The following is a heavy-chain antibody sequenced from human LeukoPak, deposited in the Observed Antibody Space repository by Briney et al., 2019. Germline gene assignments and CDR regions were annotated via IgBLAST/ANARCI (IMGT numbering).Heavy chain of an antibody. CDR2: IYYSGST. CDR3: AREEITVVRGVHFDY. D-gene: IGHD3-10*01. J-gene: IGHJ4*02. V-gene: IGHV4-39*07. CDR1: GGSISSSSYY. Sequence: NSSETLSLTCTVSGGSISSSSYYWGWIRQPPGKGQEWIGSIYYSGSTYYNPSLKSRVTISVDTSKNQFSLKLSSVTAADTAVYYCAREEITVVRGVHFDYWGQGTLVTVSS.